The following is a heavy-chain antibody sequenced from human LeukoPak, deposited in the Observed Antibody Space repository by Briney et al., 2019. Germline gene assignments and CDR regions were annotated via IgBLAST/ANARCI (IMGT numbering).Heavy chain of an antibody. CDR1: GGSISSSSYY. J-gene: IGHJ2*01. D-gene: IGHD6-13*01. CDR2: IYYSGST. V-gene: IGHV4-39*01. Sequence: KPSETLSLTCTVSGGSISSSSYYWGWIRQPPGKGLEWIGSIYYSGSTYYNPSLKSRVTISIDTSKNQFSLKLSSVTAADTAVYYCARHGSGSSSWQYWYFGLWGRGTLVTVSS. CDR3: ARHGSGSSSWQYWYFGL.